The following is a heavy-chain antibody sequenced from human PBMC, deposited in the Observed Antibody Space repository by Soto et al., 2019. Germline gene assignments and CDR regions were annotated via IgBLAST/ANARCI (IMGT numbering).Heavy chain of an antibody. CDR3: SKVGYCSGTSCVSPFDY. J-gene: IGHJ4*02. D-gene: IGHD2-2*03. Sequence: PGGSLRLSCAASGFTFSSYSMSWVRQAPGKGLEWVSAITSGGGAYYADSVKGRFAISRDNSKNTLYLQMNSLRAEDTAVYYCSKVGYCSGTSCVSPFDYWGQGTLVTVPS. V-gene: IGHV3-23*01. CDR1: GFTFSSYS. CDR2: ITSGGGA.